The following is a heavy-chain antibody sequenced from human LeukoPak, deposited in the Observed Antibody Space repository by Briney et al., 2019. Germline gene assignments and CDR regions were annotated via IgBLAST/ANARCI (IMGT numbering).Heavy chain of an antibody. CDR1: GYTFTSYY. V-gene: IGHV1-46*01. CDR3: ARGGAIFGVVILDYFDY. J-gene: IGHJ4*02. D-gene: IGHD3-3*01. CDR2: INPSGGST. Sequence: ASVKVSCKASGYTFTSYYMHWVRQAPGQGLEWMGIINPSGGSTSYAQKFQGRVTMTRDMSTSTVYMELSSLRSEDTAVYYCARGGAIFGVVILDYFDYWGQGTLVTVSS.